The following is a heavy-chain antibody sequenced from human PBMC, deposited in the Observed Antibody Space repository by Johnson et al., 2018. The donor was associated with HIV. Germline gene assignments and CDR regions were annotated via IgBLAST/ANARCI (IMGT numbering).Heavy chain of an antibody. Sequence: QMQLVESGGGLVKPGGSLRLSCAASAFTFSDYYMSWIRQAPGKGLEWASYISSSGSTIYYADSVKGRFTISSDNAKNSLYLQMNSLRAEDTAVYYCASPKTPTRVVRGAFDIWGQGTMVTVSS. V-gene: IGHV3-11*04. CDR1: AFTFSDYY. CDR2: ISSSGSTI. J-gene: IGHJ3*02. D-gene: IGHD3-10*01. CDR3: ASPKTPTRVVRGAFDI.